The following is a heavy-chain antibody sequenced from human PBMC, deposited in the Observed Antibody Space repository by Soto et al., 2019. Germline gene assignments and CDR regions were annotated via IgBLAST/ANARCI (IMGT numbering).Heavy chain of an antibody. J-gene: IGHJ3*02. CDR2: INPNSGGT. Sequence: KKQSASVKVSCKASGYTFTGYYMHWVRQAPGQGLEWMGWINPNSGGTNYAQKFQGWVTMTRDTSISTAYMELSRLRSDDTAVYYCARNIYIVGAPDAFDIWGQGTMVTVSS. V-gene: IGHV1-2*04. D-gene: IGHD1-26*01. CDR1: GYTFTGYY. CDR3: ARNIYIVGAPDAFDI.